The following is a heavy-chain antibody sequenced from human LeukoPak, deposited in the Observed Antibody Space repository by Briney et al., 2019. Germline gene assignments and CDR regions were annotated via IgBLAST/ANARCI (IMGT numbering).Heavy chain of an antibody. J-gene: IGHJ4*02. V-gene: IGHV5-51*01. Sequence: GESLKISCEGSGYSFATSWIAWVRQMPGRGLEWMGIIYPSDSDTRYSPSFQGQVTISADRSISTAYLQWSSLQASDSGIYYCARQAGQLVDYWGQGTQVTVSS. D-gene: IGHD6-13*01. CDR2: IYPSDSDT. CDR3: ARQAGQLVDY. CDR1: GYSFATSW.